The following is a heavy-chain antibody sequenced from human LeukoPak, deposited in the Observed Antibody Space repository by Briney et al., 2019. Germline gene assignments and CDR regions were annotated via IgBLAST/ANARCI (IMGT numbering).Heavy chain of an antibody. CDR2: IYWNDDK. CDR3: AHKGGLGYYDFWSGPTN. V-gene: IGHV2-5*01. CDR1: GFSLSTSGVG. Sequence: SGPTLVKPTQTLTLTCTFSGFSLSTSGVGVGWIRQPPGKALEWLALIYWNDDKRYSPSLKSRLSITKDTPKNQVVLTMTNMDPVDTATYYCAHKGGLGYYDFWSGPTNWGQGTLVTVSS. J-gene: IGHJ4*02. D-gene: IGHD3-3*01.